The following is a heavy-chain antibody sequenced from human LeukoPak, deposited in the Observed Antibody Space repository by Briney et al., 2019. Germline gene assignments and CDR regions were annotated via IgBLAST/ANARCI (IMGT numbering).Heavy chain of an antibody. CDR1: GFTFSSYG. CDR2: ISSSGSTT. CDR3: ARPRGLYSGLDY. D-gene: IGHD1-26*01. J-gene: IGHJ4*02. Sequence: GGSLRLSCVASGFTFSSYGMHWVRQAPGKGLEWLSYISSSGSTTDYADSVKGRFTISRDNAKNSLYLQMNSLRAEDTAVYYCARPRGLYSGLDYWGQGTLVTVSS. V-gene: IGHV3-48*04.